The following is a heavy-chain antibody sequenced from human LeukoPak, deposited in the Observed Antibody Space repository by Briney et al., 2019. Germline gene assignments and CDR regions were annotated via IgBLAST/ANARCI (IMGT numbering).Heavy chain of an antibody. Sequence: SGTLSLTCAVSGGSISSSDLWSWVRQPPGRGLEWIGYIYRSDDINYNPSLKSRVTMSVDKSKNQFSLSLSSVTAADTAFYYCARDPHCRSSSCHFDLWGQGTLVIVSS. CDR3: ARDPHCRSSSCHFDL. V-gene: IGHV4-4*02. CDR1: GGSISSSDL. D-gene: IGHD2-2*01. CDR2: IYRSDDI. J-gene: IGHJ4*02.